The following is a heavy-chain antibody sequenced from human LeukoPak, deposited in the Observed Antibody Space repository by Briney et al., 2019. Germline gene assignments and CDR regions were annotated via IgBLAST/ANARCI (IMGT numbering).Heavy chain of an antibody. CDR3: ARERIPTGGYGGYDDYYYYGMDV. Sequence: ASVKVSCKASGGTFSSYAISWVRQAPGQGLEGMGRIIPIFGIANYAQKFQGRVTITADKSTSTAYMELSSLRSEDTAVYYCARERIPTGGYGGYDDYYYYGMDVWGQGTTVTVSS. J-gene: IGHJ6*02. V-gene: IGHV1-69*04. CDR2: IIPIFGIA. D-gene: IGHD5-12*01. CDR1: GGTFSSYA.